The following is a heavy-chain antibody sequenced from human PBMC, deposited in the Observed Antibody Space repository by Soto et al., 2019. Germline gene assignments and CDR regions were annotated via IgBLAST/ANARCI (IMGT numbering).Heavy chain of an antibody. CDR1: GFTFRSCA. V-gene: IGHV3-23*01. CDR3: AMGGNYWRYFDY. CDR2: ISGSGGST. J-gene: IGHJ4*02. Sequence: HPGGSLRLSCSVSGFTFRSCAMSWVRQAPGKGLEWVSAISGSGGSTYYADSVKGRFTISRDNSKNTLYLQMNSLRAEDTAVYYCAMGGNYWRYFDYWGQGTLVTVSS. D-gene: IGHD1-26*01.